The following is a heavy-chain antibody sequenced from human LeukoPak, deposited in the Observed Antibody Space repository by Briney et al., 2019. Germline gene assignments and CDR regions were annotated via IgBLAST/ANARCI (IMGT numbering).Heavy chain of an antibody. J-gene: IGHJ4*02. D-gene: IGHD6-19*01. CDR1: GFTFSSYS. CDR3: ARQRGWPYFDY. V-gene: IGHV3-21*01. Sequence: GGSLRLSCAASGFTFSSYSMNWVRQAPGKGLEWVSSISSSSSYIYYADSVKGRFTISRDNAKNSLYLQMSGLRAEDTAVYYCARQRGWPYFDYWGQGTLVTVSS. CDR2: ISSSSSYI.